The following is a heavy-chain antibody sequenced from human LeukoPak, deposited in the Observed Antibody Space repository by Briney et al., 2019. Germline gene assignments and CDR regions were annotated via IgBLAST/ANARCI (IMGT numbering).Heavy chain of an antibody. CDR2: IIPIFGTA. J-gene: IGHJ6*03. V-gene: IGHV1-69*13. Sequence: GASVKVSCKASGGTFSSYAISWVRQAPGQGLEWMGGIIPIFGTANYAQKFQGRVTITADESTSTAYMELSSLRSEDTAVYYCARRGLDFWSGYYFYYYMDVWGKGTTVTVSS. CDR1: GGTFSSYA. CDR3: ARRGLDFWSGYYFYYYMDV. D-gene: IGHD3-3*01.